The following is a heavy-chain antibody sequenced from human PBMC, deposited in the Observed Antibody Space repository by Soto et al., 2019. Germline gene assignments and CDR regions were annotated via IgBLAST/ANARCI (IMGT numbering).Heavy chain of an antibody. Sequence: QVQLVESGGGVVQPGRSLRLSCAASGFTFSSYAMHWVRQAPGKGLEWVAVISYDGSNKYYADSVKGRFTISRDNSKNKMYLQMINLSVEDTAVYYWARYLLDIVVVPAAIYPTFLDYWGQGTLVTVSS. CDR3: ARYLLDIVVVPAAIYPTFLDY. V-gene: IGHV3-30-3*01. D-gene: IGHD2-2*01. CDR2: ISYDGSNK. CDR1: GFTFSSYA. J-gene: IGHJ4*02.